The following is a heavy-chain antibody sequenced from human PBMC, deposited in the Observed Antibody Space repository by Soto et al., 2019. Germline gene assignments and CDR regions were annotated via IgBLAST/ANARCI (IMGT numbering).Heavy chain of an antibody. D-gene: IGHD2-2*01. CDR2: FDPEDGET. CDR1: RKTLTGIS. V-gene: IGHV1-24*01. J-gene: IGHJ5*02. CDR3: ATAVVPAAMSPNWFDP. Sequence: VKGSCQVFRKTLTGISIPPGRQDPGKGLEGMGGFDPEDGETIYAQKVQGRVTMTEDTSTDTAYMELSSLRSEDTAVYYCATAVVPAAMSPNWFDPWGQGTLVTVSS.